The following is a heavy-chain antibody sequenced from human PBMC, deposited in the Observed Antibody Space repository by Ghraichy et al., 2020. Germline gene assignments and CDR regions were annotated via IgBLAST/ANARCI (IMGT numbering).Heavy chain of an antibody. CDR3: AKDFIAAAGTDHFYGMDV. V-gene: IGHV3-9*01. CDR2: ISWGSGYI. D-gene: IGHD6-13*01. J-gene: IGHJ6*02. CDR1: GFTFDAYA. Sequence: GGSLRLSCAASGFTFDAYAMHWVRQAPGKGLEWVSVISWGSGYIGYADSVKGRFTISRDNAKNSLYLQMNTLRPGDTASYYCAKDFIAAAGTDHFYGMDVWGQGTTVTVSS.